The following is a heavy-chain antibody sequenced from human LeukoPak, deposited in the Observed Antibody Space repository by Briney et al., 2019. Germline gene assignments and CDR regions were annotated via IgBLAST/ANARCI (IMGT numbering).Heavy chain of an antibody. CDR1: GYTFTVYY. CDR2: INPNSGGT. CDR3: ARDGRHRGYCSSTSCYDGGY. V-gene: IGHV1-2*02. Sequence: ASVKVSFTASGYTFTVYYMHWVRQAPGQGLEWMGWINPNSGGTNYAQKFQGRVTMTRDTSISTAYMELSRLRSDDTAVYYCARDGRHRGYCSSTSCYDGGYWGQGTLVTVSS. J-gene: IGHJ4*02. D-gene: IGHD2-2*01.